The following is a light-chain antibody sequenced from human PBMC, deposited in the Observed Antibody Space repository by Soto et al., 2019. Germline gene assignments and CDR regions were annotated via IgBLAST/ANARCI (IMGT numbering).Light chain of an antibody. J-gene: IGKJ5*01. CDR1: QSVTSNY. Sequence: EIVLTQSPGTLSLSPWERATLSCRASQSVTSNYLAWYQQKPGQAPRLLVYGASSRATGISDRFSGSGSGTDFTLTISRLEPEDFALYYCQQYGGSPITFGLGTRLEI. CDR2: GAS. CDR3: QQYGGSPIT. V-gene: IGKV3-20*01.